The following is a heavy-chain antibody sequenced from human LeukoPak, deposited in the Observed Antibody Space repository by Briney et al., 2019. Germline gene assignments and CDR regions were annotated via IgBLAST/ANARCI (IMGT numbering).Heavy chain of an antibody. CDR3: ARDDGGSFSTTFDI. D-gene: IGHD1-26*01. CDR2: ISSSGSTI. J-gene: IGHJ3*02. V-gene: IGHV3-11*04. Sequence: GGSLRLSCAASGFTFSDYYMSWIRQAPGKGLEWVSYISSSGSTIYYADSVKGRFTISRDNAKNSLYLQMNSLRAEDTALYYCARDDGGSFSTTFDIWGQGTMVTVSS. CDR1: GFTFSDYY.